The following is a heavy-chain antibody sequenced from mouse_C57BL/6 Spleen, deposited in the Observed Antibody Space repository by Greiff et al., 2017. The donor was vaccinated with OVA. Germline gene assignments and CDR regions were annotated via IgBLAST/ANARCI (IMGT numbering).Heavy chain of an antibody. CDR2: IWSGGST. J-gene: IGHJ3*01. CDR1: GFSLTSYG. V-gene: IGHV2-5*01. Sequence: QVQLQQSGPGLVQPSQSLSITCTVSGFSLTSYGVHWVRQSPGKGLEWLGVIWSGGSTDYNAAFMSRLSITKDNSKSQIFFKKNSLQADDTAIYDCAKIVGLYYDYDAFAYWGQGTLVTVSA. D-gene: IGHD2-4*01. CDR3: AKIVGLYYDYDAFAY.